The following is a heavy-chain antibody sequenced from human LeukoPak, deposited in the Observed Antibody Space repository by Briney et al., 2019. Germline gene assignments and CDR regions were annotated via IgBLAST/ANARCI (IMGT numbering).Heavy chain of an antibody. J-gene: IGHJ4*02. D-gene: IGHD1-26*01. CDR3: ANALGAHYFDS. V-gene: IGHV3-7*05. CDR1: GFIFSTHW. Sequence: PGGSQSLSCAASGFIFSTHWMIWARQAPGKGLERVANIKQDGSEKYYVDSVKGRFIISRDNAKNSLYLQMNSLRVEDTAVYYCANALGAHYFDSWGQGTLVTVSS. CDR2: IKQDGSEK.